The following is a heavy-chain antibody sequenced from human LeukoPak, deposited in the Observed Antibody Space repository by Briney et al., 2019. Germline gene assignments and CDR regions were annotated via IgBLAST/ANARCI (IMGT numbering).Heavy chain of an antibody. D-gene: IGHD6-19*01. J-gene: IGHJ4*02. Sequence: ASVKVSCKASGYTFTSYGISWERQAPGQGLEWMGWISAYNGNTNYAQKLQGRVTMTTDTSTSTAYMELRSLRSDDTAVYYCARDIYSSGWYSLVSSYYFDYWGQGTLVTVSS. CDR2: ISAYNGNT. V-gene: IGHV1-18*01. CDR3: ARDIYSSGWYSLVSSYYFDY. CDR1: GYTFTSYG.